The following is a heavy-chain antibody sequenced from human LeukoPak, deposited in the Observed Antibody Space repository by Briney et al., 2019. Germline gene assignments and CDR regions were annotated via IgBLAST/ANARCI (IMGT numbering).Heavy chain of an antibody. D-gene: IGHD3-22*01. CDR1: GGSISSYY. V-gene: IGHV4-59*01. CDR3: ARDVGSSGLDNWFDP. Sequence: SETLSLTCTVSGGSISSYYWSWIRQPPGMGLEWIGYIYYSGSTNYNPSLKSRVTISVDTSKNQFSLKLSSVTAADTAVYYCARDVGSSGLDNWFDPWGQGTLVTVSS. CDR2: IYYSGST. J-gene: IGHJ5*02.